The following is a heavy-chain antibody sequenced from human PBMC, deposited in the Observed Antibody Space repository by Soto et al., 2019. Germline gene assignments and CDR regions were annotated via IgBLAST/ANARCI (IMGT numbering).Heavy chain of an antibody. CDR1: GYTLTELS. Sequence: GASVKVSCKVSGYTLTELSMHWVRQAPGKGLEWMGGFDPEDGETIYAQKFQGRVTVTEDTSTDTAYMELSSLRSEDTAVYYCATTHPKQLTRGGYFDYWGQGTLVTVSS. V-gene: IGHV1-24*01. CDR3: ATTHPKQLTRGGYFDY. CDR2: FDPEDGET. D-gene: IGHD1-1*01. J-gene: IGHJ4*02.